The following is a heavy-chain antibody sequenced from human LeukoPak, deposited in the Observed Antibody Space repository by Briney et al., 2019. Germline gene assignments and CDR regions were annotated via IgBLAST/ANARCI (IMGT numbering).Heavy chain of an antibody. CDR1: GFTFSSYA. J-gene: IGHJ5*02. CDR3: AREQLLWFGELLPRGWFDP. D-gene: IGHD3-10*01. Sequence: GRSLRLSCAASGFTFSSYAMHWVRQAPGKGLEWVAVISYDGSNKYYADSVKGRFTISGDNSKNTLYLQMNSLRAEDTAVYYCAREQLLWFGELLPRGWFDPWGQGTLVTVSS. V-gene: IGHV3-30-3*01. CDR2: ISYDGSNK.